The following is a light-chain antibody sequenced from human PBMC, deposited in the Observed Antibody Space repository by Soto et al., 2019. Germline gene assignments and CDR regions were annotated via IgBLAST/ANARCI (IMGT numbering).Light chain of an antibody. CDR1: QTISSW. CDR2: KAS. V-gene: IGKV1-5*03. J-gene: IGKJ1*01. CDR3: QHYNSYSEA. Sequence: DIQITQSPSTLYGSVGDRVTITGRASQTISSWLAWYQQKPGKAPKLLIYKASTLKSGVPSRFSGSGSGTEFTLTISSLQPDDFATYYCQHYNSYSEAFGQGTKVDIK.